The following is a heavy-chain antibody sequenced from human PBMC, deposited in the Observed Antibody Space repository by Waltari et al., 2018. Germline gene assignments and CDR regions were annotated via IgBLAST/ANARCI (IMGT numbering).Heavy chain of an antibody. J-gene: IGHJ2*01. CDR3: AREGGSVDYWYFDL. D-gene: IGHD3-16*01. CDR1: GGSISSSSYY. V-gene: IGHV4-39*07. CDR2: IYYSGST. Sequence: QLQLQESGPGLVKPSETLSLTCTVSGGSISSSSYYWGWIRQPPGKGLEWIGSIYYSGSTYYNPSLKSRVTISVDTSKNQFSLKLSSVTAADTAVYYCAREGGSVDYWYFDLWGRGTLVTVSS.